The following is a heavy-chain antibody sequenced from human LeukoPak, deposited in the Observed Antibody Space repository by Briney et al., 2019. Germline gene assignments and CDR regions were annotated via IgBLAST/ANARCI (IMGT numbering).Heavy chain of an antibody. Sequence: GGSLRLSCAASGFTFSSYAMHWVRQAPGKGLEWVAVISYDGSNKYYADSVKGRFTISRDNSKNTLYLQMNSLRAEDTAVYYCANSGWYYWGQGTLVTVSS. V-gene: IGHV3-30*04. CDR2: ISYDGSNK. J-gene: IGHJ4*02. D-gene: IGHD6-19*01. CDR3: ANSGWYY. CDR1: GFTFSSYA.